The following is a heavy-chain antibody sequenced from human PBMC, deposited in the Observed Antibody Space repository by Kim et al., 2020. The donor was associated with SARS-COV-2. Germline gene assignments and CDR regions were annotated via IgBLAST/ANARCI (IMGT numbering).Heavy chain of an antibody. CDR2: ISSSSSYI. Sequence: GGSLRLSCAASGFTFSSYSMNWVRQAPGKGLEWVSSISSSSSYIYYADSVKGRFTISRDNAKNSLYLQMNSLRAEDTAVYYCARDRLGHFGSGYSRYWGQGTLVTVSS. CDR1: GFTFSSYS. D-gene: IGHD3-3*02. V-gene: IGHV3-21*01. J-gene: IGHJ4*02. CDR3: ARDRLGHFGSGYSRY.